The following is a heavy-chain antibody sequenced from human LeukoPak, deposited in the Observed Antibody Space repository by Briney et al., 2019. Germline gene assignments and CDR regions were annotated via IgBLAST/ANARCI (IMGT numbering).Heavy chain of an antibody. V-gene: IGHV1-69*05. D-gene: IGHD2-15*01. J-gene: IGHJ4*02. CDR3: ARDRSPNCSGGSCHSDLDY. CDR2: IIPIFGTA. CDR1: GGTFSSYA. Sequence: ASVKVSCKASGGTFSSYAISWVRQAPGQGLEWMGGIIPIFGTANYAQKFQGRVTITTDESTSTAYMELSSLRSEDTAVYYCARDRSPNCSGGSCHSDLDYWGKGTLVTVSS.